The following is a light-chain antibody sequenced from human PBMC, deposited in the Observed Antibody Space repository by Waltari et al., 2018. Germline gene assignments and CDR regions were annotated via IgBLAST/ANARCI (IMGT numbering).Light chain of an antibody. CDR1: QSVKNN. V-gene: IGKV1-5*03. J-gene: IGKJ4*01. CDR3: QEYDSLPVT. Sequence: DIQMTQSPSTLSASVGDRVTITCRASQSVKNNSAWYQQKPGKAPKVLIHKASRLESGVPSRFSGSGFGTDFILSISSLQPDDFATYYCQEYDSLPVTFGGGTRVEIK. CDR2: KAS.